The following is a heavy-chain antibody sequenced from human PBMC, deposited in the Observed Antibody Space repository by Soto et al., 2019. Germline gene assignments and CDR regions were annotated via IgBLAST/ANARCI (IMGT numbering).Heavy chain of an antibody. V-gene: IGHV3-30-3*01. D-gene: IGHD1-26*01. CDR2: ISYDGSNK. CDR1: GFTFSSYA. Sequence: QVQLVESGGGVVQPGRSLRLSCAASGFTFSSYAMHWVRQAPGKGLEWVAVISYDGSNKYYADSVKGRFTISRDNSKNTLYLQMNSLRAEDTAVYYCARGEGSEWEGIDYWGQGTLVTVSS. CDR3: ARGEGSEWEGIDY. J-gene: IGHJ4*02.